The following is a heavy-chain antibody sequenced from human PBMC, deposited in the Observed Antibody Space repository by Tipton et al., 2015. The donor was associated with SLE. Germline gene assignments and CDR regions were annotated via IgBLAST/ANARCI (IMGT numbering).Heavy chain of an antibody. CDR2: INYSGTT. V-gene: IGHV4-39*07. J-gene: IGHJ3*02. D-gene: IGHD7-27*01. CDR1: GGSLNRGNYY. CDR3: ARQDSLFPGDDAFDI. Sequence: TLSLTCTVSGGSLNRGNYYWVCVRQHPRGGLEWIGGINYSGTTYYNPSLKSRVTIALEPSKNQLSLKLNSVTAADTAVYYCARQDSLFPGDDAFDIWGQGTMVTVSS.